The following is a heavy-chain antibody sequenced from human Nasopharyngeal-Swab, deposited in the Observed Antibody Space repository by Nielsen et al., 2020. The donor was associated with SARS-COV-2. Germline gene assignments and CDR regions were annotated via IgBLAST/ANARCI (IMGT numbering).Heavy chain of an antibody. CDR2: VNQDGSRT. CDR3: AREADLMGYDDAFDI. CDR1: GVIFSKYW. D-gene: IGHD3-16*01. Sequence: GESLKISCVASGVIFSKYWMHWVRQAPGKGLVWVSRVNQDGSRTDYADSVGGRFTISRNNAKNTLYLQMNSLRVEDTAVYYCAREADLMGYDDAFDIWGRGTVVTVSS. J-gene: IGHJ3*02. V-gene: IGHV3-74*01.